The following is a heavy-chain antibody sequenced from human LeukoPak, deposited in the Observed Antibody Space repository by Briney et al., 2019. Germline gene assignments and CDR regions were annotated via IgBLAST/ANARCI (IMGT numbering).Heavy chain of an antibody. Sequence: GSPRLSCAASGFTFSESYMSWIRQAPGKGLEWVSYIFTSGTTTHYADSVQGRFTISRDNPKNSLYLQMNSLRAEDTALYFCVRGHTPLTDWGQGTLV. J-gene: IGHJ4*02. V-gene: IGHV3-11*01. CDR2: IFTSGTTT. CDR1: GFTFSESY. CDR3: VRGHTPLTD. D-gene: IGHD2-15*01.